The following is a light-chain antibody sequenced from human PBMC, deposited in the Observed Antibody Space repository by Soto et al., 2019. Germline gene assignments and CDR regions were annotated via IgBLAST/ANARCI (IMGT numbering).Light chain of an antibody. CDR3: MQPLEAPWT. CDR2: LGF. CDR1: QSLLHSNGFQD. Sequence: EIVMTQSPPSLSVTPGEPASISCRSSQSLLHSNGFQDLDRYLQKPGQSPQLLISLGFNRASGVPDRVSGSGSGTDFTLKISRVEAEDVGIYFCMQPLEAPWTFGQGTKVEIK. V-gene: IGKV2-28*01. J-gene: IGKJ1*01.